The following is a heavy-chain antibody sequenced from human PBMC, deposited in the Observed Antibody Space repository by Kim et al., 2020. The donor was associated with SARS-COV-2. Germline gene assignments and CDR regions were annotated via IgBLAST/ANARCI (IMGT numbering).Heavy chain of an antibody. D-gene: IGHD1-1*01. CDR2: ISVSGAST. Sequence: GGSLRLSCAASAFTFSAFDMSWVRQAPGKGLEWVSSISVSGASTYYADSVKGRFTISRDNSKNILYLQMNSLRADDTALYYCAIPRNWKVAYWGPGTLVTVSS. CDR3: AIPRNWKVAY. V-gene: IGHV3-23*01. J-gene: IGHJ4*02. CDR1: AFTFSAFD.